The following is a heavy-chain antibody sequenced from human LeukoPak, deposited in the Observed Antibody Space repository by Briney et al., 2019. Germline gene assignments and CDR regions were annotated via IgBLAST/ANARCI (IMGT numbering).Heavy chain of an antibody. CDR1: GGSVSSYY. V-gene: IGHV4-4*07. CDR2: IHTSGST. D-gene: IGHD6-13*01. J-gene: IGHJ6*03. CDR3: ARGEQLVLDYYYYYYMDV. Sequence: SETLSLTCTVSGGSVSSYYWSWIRQPAGKGLEWIGRIHTSGSTNYNPSLKSRATMSVDTSKNQFSLKLRSVTAADTAVYYCARGEQLVLDYYYYYYMDVWGKGTTVTVSS.